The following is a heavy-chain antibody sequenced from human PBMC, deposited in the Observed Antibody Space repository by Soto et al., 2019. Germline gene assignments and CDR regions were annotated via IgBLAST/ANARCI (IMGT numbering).Heavy chain of an antibody. CDR2: INAGNGNT. V-gene: IGHV1-3*01. CDR1: GYTFTSYA. J-gene: IGHJ4*02. CDR3: ARTSGYYFYDY. D-gene: IGHD3-22*01. Sequence: QGQLVQSGAAVKKPGASVKVSCKASGYTFTSYAMHWVRQAPGRRLEWMGWINAGNGNTKYAQKFQVRVTITRYTSASTAYMELRSMRYEDTAVYYCARTSGYYFYDYWGQGTLVTVSS.